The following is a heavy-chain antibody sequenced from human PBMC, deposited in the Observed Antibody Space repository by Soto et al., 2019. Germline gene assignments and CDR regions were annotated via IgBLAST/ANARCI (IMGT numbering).Heavy chain of an antibody. CDR3: ARINKGYGTDS. V-gene: IGHV4-39*01. D-gene: IGHD5-18*01. CDR2: IDYTGNT. J-gene: IGHJ4*02. CDR1: GGSISSSSYY. Sequence: PSETLSLTCTVSGGSISSSSYYWGCIRQPPGKGLEWIASIDYTGNTFYNPSLTSRVTISVDASKNQFSLKVTSVTAADTAVYYCARINKGYGTDSWGQGTQVTVSS.